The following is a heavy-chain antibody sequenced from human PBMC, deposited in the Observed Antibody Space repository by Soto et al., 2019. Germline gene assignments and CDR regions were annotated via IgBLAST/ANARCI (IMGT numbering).Heavy chain of an antibody. J-gene: IGHJ4*02. Sequence: GGSLRLSCVASGFTFSRHGLIWVRQAPGKGLEWVSTINPSGDSTFYADSVKGRFTISRDNSKNTVYLQMNSLSVGDTAVYLCAKVDVSTAGSFDYWGQGTLVTVSS. CDR3: AKVDVSTAGSFDY. CDR2: INPSGDST. CDR1: GFTFSRHG. D-gene: IGHD6-13*01. V-gene: IGHV3-23*01.